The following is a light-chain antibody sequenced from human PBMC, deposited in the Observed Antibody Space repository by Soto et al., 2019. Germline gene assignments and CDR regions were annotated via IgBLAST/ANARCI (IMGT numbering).Light chain of an antibody. CDR2: DAS. CDR3: QQCRNLPLT. V-gene: IGKV3-15*01. J-gene: IGKJ4*01. Sequence: EIVMTQSPATLSVSPGKGATLSCKASQNVYNNLAWYQQRPGQPPRLIIYDASTRATGISARFSGSGYGTEFTLSISSLQSEDCSVYFCQQCRNLPLTFGGGTKVAIK. CDR1: QNVYNN.